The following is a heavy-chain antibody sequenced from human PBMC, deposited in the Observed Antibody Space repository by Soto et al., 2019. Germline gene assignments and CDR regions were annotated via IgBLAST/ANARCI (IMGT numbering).Heavy chain of an antibody. J-gene: IGHJ5*01. V-gene: IGHV3-23*01. Sequence: EVQLLESGGGLVRPGGSLRLSCAASGFTFSNIFMSWVRQAPGKGLEWVSAIHASGGHTFYADSVKGRFTISRDNSKNTLYLQINSLRAEDTAVYYCARDRGWGVVSPSHDSWGQGTLVTVSS. CDR1: GFTFSNIF. D-gene: IGHD2-21*01. CDR3: ARDRGWGVVSPSHDS. CDR2: IHASGGHT.